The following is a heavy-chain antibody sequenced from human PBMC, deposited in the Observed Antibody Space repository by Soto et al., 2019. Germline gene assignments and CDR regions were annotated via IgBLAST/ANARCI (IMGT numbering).Heavy chain of an antibody. V-gene: IGHV3-23*01. D-gene: IGHD6-13*01. J-gene: IGHJ4*02. CDR2: ISGSGGST. CDR3: AKDQGSSWYEIDY. CDR1: GFTFSNYA. Sequence: GRLLRLSCAASGFTFSNYAVTWVRQAPGKGLEWVSTISGSGGSTYYADSVKGRFTISRDNSKNTLYLQMNSLRAEDTAVYYCAKDQGSSWYEIDYWGQGTLVTVSS.